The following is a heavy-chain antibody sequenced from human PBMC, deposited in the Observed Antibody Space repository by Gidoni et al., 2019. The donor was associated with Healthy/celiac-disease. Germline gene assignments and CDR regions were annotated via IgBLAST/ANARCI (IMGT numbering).Heavy chain of an antibody. CDR1: GVSISSGGYY. Sequence: QVQLQESGPGLVKPSQTLSITCPVSGVSISSGGYYWSWLRQHPGKGLEWIGYIYYSWSTYYNPSLKSRVTISVDTSKNQFSLKLSSVTAADTAVYYCARVPVTTQIYGMDVWGQGTTVTVSS. V-gene: IGHV4-31*03. J-gene: IGHJ6*02. D-gene: IGHD4-17*01. CDR3: ARVPVTTQIYGMDV. CDR2: IYYSWST.